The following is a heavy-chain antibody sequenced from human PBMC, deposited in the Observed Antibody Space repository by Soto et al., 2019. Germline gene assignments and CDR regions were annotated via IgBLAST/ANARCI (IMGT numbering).Heavy chain of an antibody. CDR1: GFTFSSYC. CDR2: ISYDGSNK. V-gene: IGHV3-30*18. Sequence: GRSLRLSCAPSGFTFSSYCMHWVRQAPGKGLEWVAVISYDGSNKYYADSVKGRFTISRDNSKNTLYLQMNSLIAEDTAVYYCAKGHSSGYYALDYWGQGTLVTVSS. CDR3: AKGHSSGYYALDY. J-gene: IGHJ4*02. D-gene: IGHD3-22*01.